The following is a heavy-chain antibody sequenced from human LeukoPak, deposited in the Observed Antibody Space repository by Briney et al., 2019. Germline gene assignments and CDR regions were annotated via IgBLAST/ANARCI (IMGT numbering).Heavy chain of an antibody. J-gene: IGHJ4*02. CDR3: ARDRRYDSSGYFYA. Sequence: SVKVSCKASGGTFSSYAISWVRQAPGQGLEWMGGIIPIFGTPNYAQKFRGRVTITADESTSTAYVELSSLRSEDTAVYYCARDRRYDSSGYFYAWGQGTLVTVSS. D-gene: IGHD3-22*01. CDR2: IIPIFGTP. CDR1: GGTFSSYA. V-gene: IGHV1-69*13.